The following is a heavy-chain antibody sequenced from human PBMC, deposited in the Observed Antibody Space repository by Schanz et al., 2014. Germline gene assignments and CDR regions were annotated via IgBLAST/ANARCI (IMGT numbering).Heavy chain of an antibody. CDR2: INPNSGSP. CDR3: ARELRLESYFDY. V-gene: IGHV1-2*02. D-gene: IGHD4-17*01. Sequence: QVQLLQSGAEVKKPGASVKVSCKASGYTFTGYYMHWVRQAPGQGLEWMGRINPNSGSPTYAQEFTGRVAITRDTSVTTAYLEISSLKSDDTAVYYCARELRLESYFDYWGQGTQVTVSS. J-gene: IGHJ4*02. CDR1: GYTFTGYY.